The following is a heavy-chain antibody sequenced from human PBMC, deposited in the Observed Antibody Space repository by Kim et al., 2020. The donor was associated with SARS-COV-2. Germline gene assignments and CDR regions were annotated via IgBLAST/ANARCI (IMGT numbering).Heavy chain of an antibody. D-gene: IGHD2-15*01. J-gene: IGHJ4*02. CDR3: VSRRGAAPFY. Sequence: SKKGYTDSVRGRFTISRDNSKDTLYLLMNSLRVEDTAVYYCVSRRGAAPFYWGQGTLVTVSS. CDR2: SKK. V-gene: IGHV3-30*07.